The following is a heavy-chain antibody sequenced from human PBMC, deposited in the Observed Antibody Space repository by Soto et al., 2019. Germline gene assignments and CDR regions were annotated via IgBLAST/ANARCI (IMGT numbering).Heavy chain of an antibody. J-gene: IGHJ4*02. CDR1: GVSLTTSGVG. Sequence: QITLRESGPTLVQPTQTLTLTCTLSGVSLTTSGVGVGWIRQPPGKALEWLALIYWDDDKRFSPSLKSRLAXTXXXSXXQVVMTMTDMAPVDTAIYYCAPRQRTVVVGAPFDLWGQGSQVTVSS. D-gene: IGHD2-15*01. CDR3: APRQRTVVVGAPFDL. CDR2: IYWDDDK. V-gene: IGHV2-5*02.